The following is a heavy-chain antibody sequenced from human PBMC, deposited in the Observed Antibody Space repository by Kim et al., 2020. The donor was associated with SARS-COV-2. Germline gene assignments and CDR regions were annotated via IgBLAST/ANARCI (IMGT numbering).Heavy chain of an antibody. CDR2: IWYDGSNK. J-gene: IGHJ6*02. Sequence: GGSLRLSCAASGFTFSSYGMHWVRQAPGKGLEWVAVIWYDGSNKYYADSVKGRFTISRDNSKNTLYLQMNSLRAEDTAVYYCARDSRYSYGNYYYYGMDVWGQGTTVTVSS. D-gene: IGHD5-18*01. CDR1: GFTFSSYG. CDR3: ARDSRYSYGNYYYYGMDV. V-gene: IGHV3-33*01.